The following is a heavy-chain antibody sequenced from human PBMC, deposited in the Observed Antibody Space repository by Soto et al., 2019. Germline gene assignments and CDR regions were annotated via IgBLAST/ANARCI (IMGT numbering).Heavy chain of an antibody. V-gene: IGHV1-3*01. Sequence: ASVKVSCKASGYTFTGYAMHWVRQAPGQRLEWMGWINAGNGNTKYSQKFQGRVTITADKSTSTAYMELSSLRSEDTAVYYCAMEYCSSTSCYRDYWGQGTLVTVS. CDR3: AMEYCSSTSCYRDY. D-gene: IGHD2-2*02. J-gene: IGHJ4*02. CDR2: INAGNGNT. CDR1: GYTFTGYA.